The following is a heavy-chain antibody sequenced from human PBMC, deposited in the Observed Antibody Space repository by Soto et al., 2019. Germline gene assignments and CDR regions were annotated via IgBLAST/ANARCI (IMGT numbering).Heavy chain of an antibody. Sequence: SQTLSLTCAISGDSVSSTSAAWSWIRQSPSIGLEWLGRTYYRSKWYSDYAVSVNSRITINPDTSKLQFSLELNSVTHEDTAVYYWASGSYYSGWVGGPGALVTVSS. D-gene: IGHD6-19*01. J-gene: IGHJ4*02. CDR3: ASGSYYSGWV. V-gene: IGHV6-1*01. CDR2: TYYRSKWYS. CDR1: GDSVSSTSAA.